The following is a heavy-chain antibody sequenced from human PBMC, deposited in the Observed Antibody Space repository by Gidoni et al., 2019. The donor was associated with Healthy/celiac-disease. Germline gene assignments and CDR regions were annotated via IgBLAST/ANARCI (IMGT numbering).Heavy chain of an antibody. CDR2: IYYSGSP. CDR3: ARHAGYCTNCVCYLGWFDP. Sequence: QLQLQESGPGLVTPSETLSLTCTVSGGSLSSSSYYWGWIRQRPGKGLDWIGGIYYSGSPYYNPSLKSRVTMSVDTSKMQFSLKLSSVTAADTAVYYCARHAGYCTNCVCYLGWFDPCGQVTLVTVSS. D-gene: IGHD2-8*01. CDR1: GGSLSSSSYY. V-gene: IGHV4-39*01. J-gene: IGHJ5*02.